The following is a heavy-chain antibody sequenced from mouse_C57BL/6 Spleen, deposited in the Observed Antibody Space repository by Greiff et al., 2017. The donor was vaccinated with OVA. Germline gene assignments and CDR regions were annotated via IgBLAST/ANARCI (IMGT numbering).Heavy chain of an antibody. J-gene: IGHJ1*03. CDR3: ARGRISGGYFDV. D-gene: IGHD1-3*01. Sequence: EVMLVESGGGLVKPGGSLKLSCAASGFTFSDYGMHWVRQAPEKGLEWVAYISSGSSTIYYADTVKGRFTISRDNAKNTLFLQMTSLRSEDTAMYYCARGRISGGYFDVWGTGTTVTVSS. CDR2: ISSGSSTI. CDR1: GFTFSDYG. V-gene: IGHV5-17*01.